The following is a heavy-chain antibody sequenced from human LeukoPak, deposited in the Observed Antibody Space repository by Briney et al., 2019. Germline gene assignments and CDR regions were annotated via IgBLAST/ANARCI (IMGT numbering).Heavy chain of an antibody. CDR3: AKGMWDGYYFYYIMDV. Sequence: GGSLRLSCAASGFTFNNYAMNWVRQAPGKGLEWVSGIGGSGGRTYYVDSVKGRFTISRDDSKNMLYLQMNSLRADDTAVYYCAKGMWDGYYFYYIMDVWGRGTTVTVSS. CDR2: IGGSGGRT. V-gene: IGHV3-23*01. J-gene: IGHJ6*02. CDR1: GFTFNNYA. D-gene: IGHD1-26*01.